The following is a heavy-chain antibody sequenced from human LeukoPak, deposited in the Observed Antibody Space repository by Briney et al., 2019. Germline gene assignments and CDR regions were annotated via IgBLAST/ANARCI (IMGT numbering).Heavy chain of an antibody. D-gene: IGHD7-27*01. CDR2: IYYSGST. J-gene: IGHJ3*02. Sequence: SETLSLXCTVSGGSISSYYWSWIRQPPGKGLEWIGYIYYSGSTNYNPSLESRVTISVDTSKNQFSLKLSSVTAADTAVYYCARDSGFELGFLPMGKAFDIWGQRTMVTVSS. CDR1: GGSISSYY. CDR3: ARDSGFELGFLPMGKAFDI. V-gene: IGHV4-59*01.